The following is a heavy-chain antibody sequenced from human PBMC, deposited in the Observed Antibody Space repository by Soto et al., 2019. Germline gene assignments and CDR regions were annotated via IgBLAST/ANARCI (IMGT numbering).Heavy chain of an antibody. V-gene: IGHV1-69*06. CDR1: GGTFSSYA. J-gene: IGHJ5*02. CDR3: ARDRRGQQLALQRFDP. CDR2: IIPIFGTA. D-gene: IGHD6-13*01. Sequence: SVKVSCKASGGTFSSYAISWVRQAPGQGLEWMGGIIPIFGTANYAQRFQGRVTITADKSTSTAYMELSSLRSEDTAVYYCARDRRGQQLALQRFDPWGQGTLVTVSS.